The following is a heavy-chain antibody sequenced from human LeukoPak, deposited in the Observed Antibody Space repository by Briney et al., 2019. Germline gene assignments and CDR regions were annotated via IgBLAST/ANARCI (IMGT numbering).Heavy chain of an antibody. CDR1: GFSFTSYA. CDR2: ISWNSGSI. Sequence: GGSLRLSCAASGFSFTSYAMSWVRQAPGKGLEWVSGISWNSGSIGYADSVKGRFTISRDNAKNSLYLQMNSLRAEDTALYYCAKDEGDYGDYFDYWGQGTLVTVSS. D-gene: IGHD4-17*01. CDR3: AKDEGDYGDYFDY. V-gene: IGHV3-9*01. J-gene: IGHJ4*02.